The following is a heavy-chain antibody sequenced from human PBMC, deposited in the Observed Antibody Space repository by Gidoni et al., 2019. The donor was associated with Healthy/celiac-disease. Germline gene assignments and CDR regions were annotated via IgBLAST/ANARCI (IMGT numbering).Heavy chain of an antibody. V-gene: IGHV4-34*01. Sequence: QVQLQQCGAGLLKPSATLSLTCAVYGGSFSRYYWSWIRQPPGKGLEWIGEITHSGSTNYNPSLKSRVTISVDTSKNQFSLKLSSVTAADTAVYYWARGGDYGDAANWDFDLWGRGTLVTVSS. CDR2: ITHSGST. CDR3: ARGGDYGDAANWDFDL. CDR1: GGSFSRYY. D-gene: IGHD4-17*01. J-gene: IGHJ2*01.